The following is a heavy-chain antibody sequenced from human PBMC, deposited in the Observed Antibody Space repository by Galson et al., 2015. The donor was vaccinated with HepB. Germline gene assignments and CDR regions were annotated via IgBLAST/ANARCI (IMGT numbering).Heavy chain of an antibody. CDR1: GFTFTDYA. Sequence: SLRLSCAASGFTFTDYALTWVRQAPGKGLEWVSTISGGDGSATYADSLKGRFTISRDISKNTLYLQLNSLRAGDTAAYYCAKEFKDYSSGTYIDYWGQGTLVTVSS. CDR2: ISGGDGSA. D-gene: IGHD3-10*01. CDR3: AKEFKDYSSGTYIDY. V-gene: IGHV3-23*01. J-gene: IGHJ4*02.